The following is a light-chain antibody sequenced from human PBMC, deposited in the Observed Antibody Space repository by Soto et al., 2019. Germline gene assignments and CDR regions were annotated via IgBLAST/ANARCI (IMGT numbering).Light chain of an antibody. CDR3: SSYTTTTTPVV. V-gene: IGLV2-14*01. Sequence: QSVLTQPASVSGSPGQSITISCTGTSSDIGTYDYVSWYQHHPGKAPKLMIYEVTNRPSGVSDRFSGSKSGKTASLTISGLQAEDEDDYYCSSYTTTTTPVVFGGGTKLTVL. J-gene: IGLJ2*01. CDR1: SSDIGTYDY. CDR2: EVT.